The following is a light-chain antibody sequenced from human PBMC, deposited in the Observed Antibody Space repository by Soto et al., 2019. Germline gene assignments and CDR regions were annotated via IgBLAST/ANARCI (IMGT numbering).Light chain of an antibody. V-gene: IGKV4-1*01. CDR2: WAS. CDR3: QQYSTSPWT. CDR1: QTIFYSSNRKDY. J-gene: IGKJ1*01. Sequence: DIVMTQSPDSLAVSLGEXATINCRSSQTIFYSSNRKDYLAWYQQKPGQPPRVLIYWASTRESGVPDRFSGSGSGSDFTLTISNLQAEDVAVYYCQQYSTSPWTFGQGTKVDIK.